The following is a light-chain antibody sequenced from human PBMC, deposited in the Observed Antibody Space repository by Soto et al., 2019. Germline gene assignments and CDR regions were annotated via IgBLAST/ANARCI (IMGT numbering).Light chain of an antibody. CDR3: QQYGGSRWT. V-gene: IGKV3-11*01. CDR2: DAS. Sequence: EIVLTQSPATLSLSPGERATLSCRASQSVGIFLAWYQHKPGQAPRLLIFDASNRATGIPARFSGGGSGTDFTLTISSLEPEDFAIYYCQQYGGSRWTFGQGTRVDI. J-gene: IGKJ1*01. CDR1: QSVGIF.